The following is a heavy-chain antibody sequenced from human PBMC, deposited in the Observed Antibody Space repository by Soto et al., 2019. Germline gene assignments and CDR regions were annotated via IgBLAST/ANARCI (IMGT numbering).Heavy chain of an antibody. CDR1: GFTFSAYA. J-gene: IGHJ4*02. V-gene: IGHV3-23*01. CDR3: AKKGCGVTRCYESH. D-gene: IGHD2-2*01. Sequence: EVQLLESGGGLVQPGGSLRLSCAASGFTFSAYAMSWVRQAPGKGLEWGSSISSSGDNTYYADSVKGRFTISRDNSKNTVHLQMNSLRADDTAVDNCAKKGCGVTRCYESHWGQGTLVAVSS. CDR2: ISSSGDNT.